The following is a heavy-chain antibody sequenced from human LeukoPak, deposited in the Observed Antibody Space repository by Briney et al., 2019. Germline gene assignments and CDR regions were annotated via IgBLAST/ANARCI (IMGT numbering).Heavy chain of an antibody. CDR1: GGTFSNYA. Sequence: SVKVSCKASGGTFSNYAINWVRQAPGQGLEWMGGIIPIFGTAHYSQKSQGRVTITAVDSMSTAYMELSSLRSEDTAVYYCARGWLAETTVVTPYNYWGQGTLVTVSS. CDR3: ARGWLAETTVVTPYNY. V-gene: IGHV1-69*01. D-gene: IGHD4-23*01. J-gene: IGHJ4*02. CDR2: IIPIFGTA.